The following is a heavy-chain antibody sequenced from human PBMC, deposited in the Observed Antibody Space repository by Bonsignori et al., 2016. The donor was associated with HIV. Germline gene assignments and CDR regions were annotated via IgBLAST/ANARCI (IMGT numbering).Heavy chain of an antibody. D-gene: IGHD5-24*01. CDR3: ARIGAAISFYYMDV. J-gene: IGHJ6*03. Sequence: VRQAPGKGLEWVSGINRNGGSTSYADSMKGRFTISRDNAKNCLYLQMNSLRVEDTALYYCARIGAAISFYYMDVWGKGTTVTVSS. V-gene: IGHV3-20*03. CDR2: INRNGGST.